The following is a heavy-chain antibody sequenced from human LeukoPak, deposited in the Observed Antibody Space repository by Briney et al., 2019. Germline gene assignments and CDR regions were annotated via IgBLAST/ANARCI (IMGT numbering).Heavy chain of an antibody. CDR2: VSNSAGT. D-gene: IGHD3-22*01. CDR1: GGSTRLYY. Sequence: PSETLSLTCTVSGGSTRLYYWGWIRQSPGKGLEWIAYVSNSAGTNYNPSLKSRVTISLDTSKNQVSLELRSVTAEDTSLYYCARSSDSNGYYYYFDYWGQGTLVTVSS. V-gene: IGHV4-59*08. CDR3: ARSSDSNGYYYYFDY. J-gene: IGHJ4*02.